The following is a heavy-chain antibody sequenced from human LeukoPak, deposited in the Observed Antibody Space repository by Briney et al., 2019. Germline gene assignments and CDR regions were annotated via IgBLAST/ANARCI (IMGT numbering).Heavy chain of an antibody. CDR3: AGSSGWVAVN. CDR2: ISGSGGST. CDR1: GFTFSSYA. J-gene: IGHJ4*02. D-gene: IGHD6-19*01. Sequence: QAGGSLRLPCAASGFTFSSYAMSWVRQAPGKGLEWVSAISGSGGSTYYADSVKGRFTISRDNSKNLLYLQMSSLRAEDTAVYYCAGSSGWVAVNWGQGTLVTVSS. V-gene: IGHV3-23*01.